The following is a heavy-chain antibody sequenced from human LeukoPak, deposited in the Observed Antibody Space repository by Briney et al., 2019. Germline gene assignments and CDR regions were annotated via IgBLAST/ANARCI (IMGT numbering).Heavy chain of an antibody. CDR1: EFTFRNYD. CDR2: IRYDGNNK. J-gene: IGHJ4*02. V-gene: IGHV3-30*02. CDR3: AKDQAVAGHPLDY. D-gene: IGHD6-19*01. Sequence: PGGPLTLSCAASEFTFRNYDMHWVRQAPGKGLEWVAFIRYDGNNKYYADSVKGRFTISRDNSKNTLYLKMNSLRAEDTAVYYCAKDQAVAGHPLDYWGQGTLVTVSS.